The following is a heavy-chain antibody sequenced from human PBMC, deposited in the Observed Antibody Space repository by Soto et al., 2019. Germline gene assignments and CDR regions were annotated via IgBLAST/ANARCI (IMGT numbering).Heavy chain of an antibody. CDR1: GFTFSTYG. CDR2: ISYDGRNE. CDR3: ARGNDYDSATFDY. V-gene: IGHV3-30*03. D-gene: IGHD2-15*01. Sequence: QTGWSLRLSCEASGFTFSTYGMHWVRQAPGKGLEWVAVISYDGRNENYVDSVKGRFTISRDNSKNTLYLQINSLRIDDTAVFYCARGNDYDSATFDYWGQGAQVTVSS. J-gene: IGHJ4*02.